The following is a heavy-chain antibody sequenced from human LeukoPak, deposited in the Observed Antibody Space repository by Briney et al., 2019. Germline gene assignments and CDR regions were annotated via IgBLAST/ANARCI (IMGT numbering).Heavy chain of an antibody. CDR2: IYYSGST. CDR3: ARDPGIAVAGRDYYYGMDV. CDR1: GGSISSYY. Sequence: SETLSLTCTVSGGSISSYYWSWIRQPPGKGLEWIGYIYYSGSTNYNPSLKSRVTISVDMSKNQFSLKLSSVTAADTAVYYCARDPGIAVAGRDYYYGMDVWGQGTTVTVSS. D-gene: IGHD6-19*01. V-gene: IGHV4-59*01. J-gene: IGHJ6*02.